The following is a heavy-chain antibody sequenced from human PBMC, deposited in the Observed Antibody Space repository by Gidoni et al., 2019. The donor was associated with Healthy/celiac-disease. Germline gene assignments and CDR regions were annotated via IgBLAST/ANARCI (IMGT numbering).Heavy chain of an antibody. V-gene: IGHV3-11*06. D-gene: IGHD1-26*01. CDR2: ISSSSSYT. CDR3: ARDSRQPSAVGATRVRWFDP. Sequence: QVQLVESGGGLVKPGGSLRLSWAAAGFTFSDYYMSWIRQAPGKGLYWVSYISSSSSYTNYADSVKGRFTISRDNAKNSLYLQMNSLSAEDTAVYYCARDSRQPSAVGATRVRWFDPWGQGTLVTVSS. J-gene: IGHJ5*02. CDR1: GFTFSDYY.